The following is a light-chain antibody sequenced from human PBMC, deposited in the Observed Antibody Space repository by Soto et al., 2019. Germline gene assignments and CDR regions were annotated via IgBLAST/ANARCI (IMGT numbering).Light chain of an antibody. Sequence: DIKIYQSPYTLSASVGDRVTITCRASQSISNWLAWYQQKPGKAPKLLIYDASSLESGVPSRFSGRGSGTEFILTINSLQPDDFATYYCQQYSSFSRTLGQGTIVDNK. CDR1: QSISNW. CDR3: QQYSSFSRT. V-gene: IGKV1-5*01. J-gene: IGKJ1*01. CDR2: DAS.